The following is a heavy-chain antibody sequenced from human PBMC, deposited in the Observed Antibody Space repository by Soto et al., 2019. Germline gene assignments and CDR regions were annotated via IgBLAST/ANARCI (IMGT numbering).Heavy chain of an antibody. CDR2: IKHGGSS. V-gene: IGHV4-34*01. Sequence: QVQQQPWDAGLLKPSETLSLTCTVYAGSFSHYYWNWIRQSPGKGLEWIGKIKHGGSSSYNPSLRSRVSISVDMSKIQFSLTLSSVTAADTAVYYCARGGSSDWQVALDIWGQGTMVPVSS. D-gene: IGHD6-19*01. CDR1: AGSFSHYY. J-gene: IGHJ3*02. CDR3: ARGGSSDWQVALDI.